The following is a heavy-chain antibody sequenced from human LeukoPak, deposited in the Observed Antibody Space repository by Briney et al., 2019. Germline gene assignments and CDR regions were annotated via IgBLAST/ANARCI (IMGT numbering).Heavy chain of an antibody. Sequence: SETLSLTCTVSGGSISSYYWSWIRQPPGKGLEWIGYIYYSGSTNYNPSLKSRVTISVDTSKNQFSLKLSSVTAADTAVYYCARTDYYGNRDFDYWSQGTLVTVSS. CDR1: GGSISSYY. D-gene: IGHD3-10*01. J-gene: IGHJ4*02. CDR2: IYYSGST. CDR3: ARTDYYGNRDFDY. V-gene: IGHV4-59*01.